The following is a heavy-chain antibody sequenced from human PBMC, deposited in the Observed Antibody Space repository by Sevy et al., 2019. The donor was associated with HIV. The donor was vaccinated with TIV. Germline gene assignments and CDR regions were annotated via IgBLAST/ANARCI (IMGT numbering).Heavy chain of an antibody. CDR3: ASDYDSSGYYLNY. D-gene: IGHD3-22*01. V-gene: IGHV3-53*01. CDR1: GFTVSSNY. CDR2: LYSGGST. Sequence: GGSLRLSCAASGFTVSSNYMSWVRRAPGKGLEWVSVLYSGGSTYYADSVKGRFTISRDNSKNTLYLQMNSLRAEDTAVYYSASDYDSSGYYLNYWGQGTLVTVSS. J-gene: IGHJ4*02.